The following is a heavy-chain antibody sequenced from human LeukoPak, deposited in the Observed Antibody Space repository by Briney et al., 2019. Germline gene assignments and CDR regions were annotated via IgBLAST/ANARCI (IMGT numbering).Heavy chain of an antibody. CDR2: INHSGST. V-gene: IGHV4-34*01. CDR1: GGSFSGYY. CDR3: ARAMIPPFGYCSGGSCHSPFQH. Sequence: SETLSLTCAVYGGSFSGYYWSWIRQPPGKGLEWIGEINHSGSTNYNPSLKSRVTTSVDTSKNQFSLKLSSVTAADTAVYYCARAMIPPFGYCSGGSCHSPFQHWGQGTLVTVSS. D-gene: IGHD2-15*01. J-gene: IGHJ1*01.